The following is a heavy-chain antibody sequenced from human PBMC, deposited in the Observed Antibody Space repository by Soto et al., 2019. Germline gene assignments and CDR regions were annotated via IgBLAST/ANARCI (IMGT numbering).Heavy chain of an antibody. J-gene: IGHJ4*02. CDR2: INHSGST. D-gene: IGHD6-19*01. CDR1: GGSFSGYY. CDR3: ARAPIAVAGKVFDY. V-gene: IGHV4-34*01. Sequence: QVQLQQWGAGLLKPSETLSLTCAVYGGSFSGYYWSWIRQPPGKGLEWIGEINHSGSTNYNPSLKSRVTIQVDTSKNQFSLKLSSVTAADTAVYYCARAPIAVAGKVFDYWGQGTLVTVSS.